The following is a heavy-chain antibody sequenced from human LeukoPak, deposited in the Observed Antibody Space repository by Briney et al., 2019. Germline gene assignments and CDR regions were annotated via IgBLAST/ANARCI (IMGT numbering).Heavy chain of an antibody. V-gene: IGHV5-51*01. Sequence: GESLKISCKGSGYTFTNYWIGWVRQMPGKGLEYMGIIYPRDSDTRYSPSFEAQVTISADKSISTAYLQWSSLKASDTAMYFCARKFCSSTTCYVAFDMWGQGTMVAVSS. CDR2: IYPRDSDT. CDR3: ARKFCSSTTCYVAFDM. CDR1: GYTFTNYW. J-gene: IGHJ3*02. D-gene: IGHD2-2*01.